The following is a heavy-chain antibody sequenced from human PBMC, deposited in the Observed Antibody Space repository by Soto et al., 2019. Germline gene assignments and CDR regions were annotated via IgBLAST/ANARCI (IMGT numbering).Heavy chain of an antibody. Sequence: QVQLVESGGGLVRPGGSLRLSCEASGFTFRDYYMTWFRQAPGKGLEWLSYIDSSTKYTNYADSVKGGFTITRDNAKNSLFLPMHRLSADDTAVYYCAREYYYTMDVWGLGTMVTVSS. CDR1: GFTFRDYY. CDR3: AREYYYTMDV. J-gene: IGHJ6*02. CDR2: IDSSTKYT. V-gene: IGHV3-11*05.